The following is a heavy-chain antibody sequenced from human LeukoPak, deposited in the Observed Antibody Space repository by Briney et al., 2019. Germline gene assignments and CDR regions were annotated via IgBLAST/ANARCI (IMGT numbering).Heavy chain of an antibody. Sequence: SETLSLTCAVYGGSFSGYYWSWIRQPPGKGLEWIGEINHSGSTNYNPSLKSRVTISVDTSKNQFSLKLSSVTAADTAVYYCARARRSVWVYDSSGYYYDLDYWGQGTLVTVSS. J-gene: IGHJ4*02. V-gene: IGHV4-34*01. CDR1: GGSFSGYY. CDR3: ARARRSVWVYDSSGYYYDLDY. D-gene: IGHD3-22*01. CDR2: INHSGST.